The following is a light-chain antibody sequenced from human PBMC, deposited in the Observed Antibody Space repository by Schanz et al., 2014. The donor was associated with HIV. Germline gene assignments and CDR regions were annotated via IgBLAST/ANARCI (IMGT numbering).Light chain of an antibody. J-gene: IGLJ2*01. V-gene: IGLV1-47*02. CDR2: SNN. CDR3: SSYAGSNNLVV. Sequence: QSVLTQPPSASGTPGQRVTISCSGSSSNIGSNYVYWYQQLPGTAPKLLIYSNNQRPSGVPDRFSGSKSGNTASLTVSGLQDEDEADYYCSSYAGSNNLVVFGGGTKVTVL. CDR1: SSNIGSNY.